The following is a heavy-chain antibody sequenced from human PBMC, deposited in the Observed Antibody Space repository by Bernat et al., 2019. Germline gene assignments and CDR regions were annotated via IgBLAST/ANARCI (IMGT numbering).Heavy chain of an antibody. CDR1: GFTFSSYG. J-gene: IGHJ4*02. Sequence: QVQLVESGGGVVQPGRSLRLSCAASGFTFSSYGMHWVRQAPGKGLEWVAVIWYDGSNKYYADSVKGRFTISRVNSKNTLYLQMNSLRAEDTAVYYCAREGGTVSLGHDYWGQGTLVTVSS. CDR3: AREGGTVSLGHDY. D-gene: IGHD3-16*01. V-gene: IGHV3-33*01. CDR2: IWYDGSNK.